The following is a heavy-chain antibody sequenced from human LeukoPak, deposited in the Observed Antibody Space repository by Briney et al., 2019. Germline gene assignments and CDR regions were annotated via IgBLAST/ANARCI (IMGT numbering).Heavy chain of an antibody. CDR1: GGTFSSYA. Sequence: GASVKVSCKASGGTFSSYAISWVRQAPGQGLEWMGRIIPILGIANYAQKFQGRVTITADKSTSTAYMELSSLRSEDTAVYYCASHQLVGAMEVAFFFDYWGQGTLVTVSS. J-gene: IGHJ4*02. D-gene: IGHD1-26*01. V-gene: IGHV1-69*04. CDR2: IIPILGIA. CDR3: ASHQLVGAMEVAFFFDY.